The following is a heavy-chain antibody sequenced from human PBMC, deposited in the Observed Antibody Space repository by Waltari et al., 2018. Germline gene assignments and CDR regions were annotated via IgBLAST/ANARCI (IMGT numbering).Heavy chain of an antibody. J-gene: IGHJ4*02. Sequence: EVQLLESGGGLVQLGGSLRLSCAASGVTFSRYAMSWVRQAPGKGRGWGSGMINSGDKIYYAASGRGRFTISRYNSKNTLYLQMNSLRAEDTAIYYCAKEYSSSWVSFDYGGQGTLVTVSS. CDR1: GVTFSRYA. D-gene: IGHD6-13*01. CDR2: MINSGDKI. CDR3: AKEYSSSWVSFDY. V-gene: IGHV3-23*01.